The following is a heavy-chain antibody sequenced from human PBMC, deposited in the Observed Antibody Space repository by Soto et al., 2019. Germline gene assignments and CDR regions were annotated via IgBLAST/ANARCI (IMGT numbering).Heavy chain of an antibody. Sequence: GASVKVSCKASGYTFTSYGISWVRQAPGRGLEWMGWISAYNGNTNYAQKLQGRVTMTTDTSTSTAYMELRSLRSDDTAVYYCARDRAPYYDFWSGYRPHYYYYGMDVWGQGTTVTVSS. D-gene: IGHD3-3*01. CDR3: ARDRAPYYDFWSGYRPHYYYYGMDV. CDR2: ISAYNGNT. V-gene: IGHV1-18*01. CDR1: GYTFTSYG. J-gene: IGHJ6*02.